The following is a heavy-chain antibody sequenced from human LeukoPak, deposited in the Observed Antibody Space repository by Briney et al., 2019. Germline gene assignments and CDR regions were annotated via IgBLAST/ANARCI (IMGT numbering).Heavy chain of an antibody. J-gene: IGHJ3*02. D-gene: IGHD3-16*01. CDR2: INPNSGGT. CDR1: GYTFTGYY. Sequence: RASVKVSCKASGYTFTGYYMHWVRQAPGQGLEWMGWINPNSGGTNYAQKFQGRVTMTRDTSISTAYMELSRLRSDDTAVYYCASNMITFGGVRAFDIWGQGTMVIVSS. V-gene: IGHV1-2*02. CDR3: ASNMITFGGVRAFDI.